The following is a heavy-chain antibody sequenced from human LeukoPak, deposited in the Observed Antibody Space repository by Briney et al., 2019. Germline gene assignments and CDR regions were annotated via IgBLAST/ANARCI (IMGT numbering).Heavy chain of an antibody. Sequence: GGSLRLSCAASGFTFSNFAMSWVRRAPGKGLEWVSAVSGSSRSTYYADSVKGRFAVSRDNAKNTLYLQMESLRVEDTAVYYCATDWAWGGFDHWGQGALVTVSS. CDR3: ATDWAWGGFDH. CDR1: GFTFSNFA. CDR2: VSGSSRST. V-gene: IGHV3-23*01. J-gene: IGHJ4*02. D-gene: IGHD3-16*01.